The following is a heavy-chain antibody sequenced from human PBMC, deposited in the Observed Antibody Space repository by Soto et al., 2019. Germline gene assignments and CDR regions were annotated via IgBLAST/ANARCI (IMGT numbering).Heavy chain of an antibody. V-gene: IGHV4-34*01. CDR3: ARGGYCSSTSCYTRYYYYYGMDV. J-gene: IGHJ6*02. Sequence: SETLSLTCAVYGGSFSGYYWSWIRQPPGKGLEWIGEINHSGSTNYNPSLKSRVTISVDTSKNQFSLKLSSVTAADTAVYYCARGGYCSSTSCYTRYYYYYGMDVWGQGTTVTVSS. CDR2: INHSGST. CDR1: GGSFSGYY. D-gene: IGHD2-2*02.